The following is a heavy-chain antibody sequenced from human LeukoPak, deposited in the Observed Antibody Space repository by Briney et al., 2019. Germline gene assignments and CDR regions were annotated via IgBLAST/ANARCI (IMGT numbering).Heavy chain of an antibody. CDR2: MSYDGSNK. V-gene: IGHV3-30-3*01. D-gene: IGHD6-19*01. CDR3: ARELSSGWYDY. Sequence: GGSLRLSCAASGFTFSSYNIHWVRRAPGKGLEWVAVMSYDGSNKFYADFVKGRFTISRDNSKNTVYLQMNSLRAEDTAVYYCARELSSGWYDYWGQGTLVTVSS. J-gene: IGHJ4*02. CDR1: GFTFSSYN.